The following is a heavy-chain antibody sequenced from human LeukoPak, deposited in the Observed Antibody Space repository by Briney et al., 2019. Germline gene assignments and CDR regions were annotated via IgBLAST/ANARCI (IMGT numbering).Heavy chain of an antibody. J-gene: IGHJ3*02. CDR3: ARGLTLYAFDI. V-gene: IGHV1-69*06. D-gene: IGHD4/OR15-4a*01. CDR2: IIPIFGTA. CDR1: GGTFSSYA. Sequence: ASVKVSCKASGGTFSSYAISWVRQAPGQGLEWMGGIIPIFGTANYAQKFQGRVTITADKFTSTAYMELSSLRSEDTAVYYCARGLTLYAFDIWGQGTMVTVSS.